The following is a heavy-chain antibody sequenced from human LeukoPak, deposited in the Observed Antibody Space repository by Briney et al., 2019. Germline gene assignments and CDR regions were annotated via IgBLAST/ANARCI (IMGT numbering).Heavy chain of an antibody. V-gene: IGHV3-7*01. CDR2: IAQDGSET. Sequence: GGSLRLSCAASGFTFSDYWMSWVRQAPGKGLEWVANIAQDGSETYYVDSVKGRFTISRDNAKNSLYLQMNSLRAGDTAVYYCARDRLVTTFYYFYGMDVWGQGTTVTVSS. D-gene: IGHD4-17*01. CDR1: GFTFSDYW. CDR3: ARDRLVTTFYYFYGMDV. J-gene: IGHJ6*02.